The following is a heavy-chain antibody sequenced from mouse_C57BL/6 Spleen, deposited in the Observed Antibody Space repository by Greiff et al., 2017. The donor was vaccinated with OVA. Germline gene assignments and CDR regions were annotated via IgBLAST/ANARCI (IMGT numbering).Heavy chain of an antibody. CDR1: GYTFTDYY. Sequence: DVQLQESGPELVKPGASVKMSCKASGYTFTDYYMHWVKQSHGKSLEWIGYINPNNGGTSYNQKFKGKATLTVNKSSSTAYMELRSLTSEDSAVSYCAKGIYYYAMDYWGQGTSVTVSS. D-gene: IGHD1-3*01. CDR2: INPNNGGT. CDR3: AKGIYYYAMDY. V-gene: IGHV1-22*01. J-gene: IGHJ4*01.